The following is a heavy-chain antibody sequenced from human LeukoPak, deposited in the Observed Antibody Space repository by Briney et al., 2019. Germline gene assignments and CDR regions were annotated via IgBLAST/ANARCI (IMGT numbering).Heavy chain of an antibody. J-gene: IGHJ6*02. CDR3: SKAGVPVGAAEYGMDV. D-gene: IGHD1-26*01. CDR1: GFTFDDYA. CDR2: ISWNSGSI. Sequence: PGGSLRLSCAASGFTFDDYAMHWVRQAPGKGLEWVSGISWNSGSIGYADSVKGRFTISRDNAKNSLYLQMNSLRAEDTALYYCSKAGVPVGAAEYGMDVWGQGTTVTVSS. V-gene: IGHV3-9*01.